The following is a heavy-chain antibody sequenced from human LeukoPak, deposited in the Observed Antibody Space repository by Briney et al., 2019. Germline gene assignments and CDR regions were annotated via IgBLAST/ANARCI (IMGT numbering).Heavy chain of an antibody. D-gene: IGHD4-17*01. Sequence: PSETLSLTCTVSGGSISSSSYYWGWIRQPPGKGLEWIGSIYYSGSTYYNPSLKSRVTISVDTSKNQFSLKLSSVTAADTAVYYCARVLGGYGDYGYYFDYWGQGTLVTVSS. V-gene: IGHV4-39*07. CDR1: GGSISSSSYY. CDR2: IYYSGST. CDR3: ARVLGGYGDYGYYFDY. J-gene: IGHJ4*02.